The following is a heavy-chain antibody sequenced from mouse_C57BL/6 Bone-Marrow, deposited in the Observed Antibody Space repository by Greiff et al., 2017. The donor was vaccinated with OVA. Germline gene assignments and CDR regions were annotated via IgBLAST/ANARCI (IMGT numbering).Heavy chain of an antibody. Sequence: VQRVESGAELVKPGASVKISCKASGYAFSSYWMNWVKQRPGKGLEWIGQIYPGDGDTNYNGKFKGKATLTADKSSSTAYMQLSSLTSEDSAVYFCARFTTVVAHFDYWGQGTTLTVSS. CDR1: GYAFSSYW. CDR2: IYPGDGDT. CDR3: ARFTTVVAHFDY. J-gene: IGHJ2*01. D-gene: IGHD1-1*01. V-gene: IGHV1-80*01.